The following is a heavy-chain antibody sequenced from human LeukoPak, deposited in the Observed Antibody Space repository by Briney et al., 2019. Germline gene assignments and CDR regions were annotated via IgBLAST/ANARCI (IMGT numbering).Heavy chain of an antibody. V-gene: IGHV3-21*01. D-gene: IGHD3-22*01. CDR2: ISSSSSYI. CDR1: GFTFSSYS. J-gene: IGHJ4*02. Sequence: GGSLRLSCAASGFTFSSYSMNWVRQAPGKGLEWVSPISSSSSYIYYADSVKGRFTISRDNAKNSLYLQMNSLRAEDTAVYYCARDSTYYYDSSGYPPDYWGQGTLGTVSS. CDR3: ARDSTYYYDSSGYPPDY.